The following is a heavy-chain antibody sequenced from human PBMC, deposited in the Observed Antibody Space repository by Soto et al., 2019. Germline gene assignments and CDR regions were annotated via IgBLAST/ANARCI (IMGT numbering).Heavy chain of an antibody. D-gene: IGHD2-15*01. CDR3: NRAGPKPYNREQGYCSGGSCPGDYYYYMDV. Sequence: PGGSLRLSCAASGFTFSSYDMHWVRQATGKGLEWVSAIGTAGDTYYPGSVKGRFTISRENAKNSLYLQMNSLRAGDTAVYYCNRAGPKPYNREQGYCSGGSCPGDYYYYMDVWGKGTTVIVSS. J-gene: IGHJ6*03. CDR2: IGTAGDT. CDR1: GFTFSSYD. V-gene: IGHV3-13*01.